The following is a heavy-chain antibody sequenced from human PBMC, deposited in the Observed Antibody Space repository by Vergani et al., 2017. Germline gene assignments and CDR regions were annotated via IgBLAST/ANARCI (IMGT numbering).Heavy chain of an antibody. CDR2: ISGSGGSK. Sequence: EVQLLESGGGLVQPGGSLRLSCAASGFTFSSYAMSWVRQAPGKGLEWVAAISGSGGSKNYADPVKGRFTISRDNSKNSLYLQMNSLRAEDTAVYYCAKIKEPGIAAAGEFDYWGQGTLVTVSS. J-gene: IGHJ4*02. V-gene: IGHV3-23*01. D-gene: IGHD6-13*01. CDR1: GFTFSSYA. CDR3: AKIKEPGIAAAGEFDY.